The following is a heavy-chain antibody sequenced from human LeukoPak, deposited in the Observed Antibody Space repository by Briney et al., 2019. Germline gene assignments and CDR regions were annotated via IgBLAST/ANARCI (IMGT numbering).Heavy chain of an antibody. Sequence: PGESLKISCKGSGFSFIRSWIGWVRQTPGKGLEWMGIIYPGDSQTRFSPSFQGQVTTSADKSIYTAYLQWASLEASDSAMYYCARLVASDGRSYFDFWGQGTLVTVSS. CDR1: GFSFIRSW. CDR2: IYPGDSQT. D-gene: IGHD2-21*01. CDR3: ARLVASDGRSYFDF. V-gene: IGHV5-51*01. J-gene: IGHJ4*02.